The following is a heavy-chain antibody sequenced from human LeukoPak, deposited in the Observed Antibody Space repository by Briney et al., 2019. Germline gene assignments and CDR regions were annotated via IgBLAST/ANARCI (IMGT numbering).Heavy chain of an antibody. V-gene: IGHV3-48*03. CDR3: AELGITMIGGV. CDR2: ISSSGSTI. J-gene: IGHJ6*04. D-gene: IGHD3-10*02. Sequence: PGGSLRLSCAASGFTFSSYEMNWVRQAPGKGLEWVSYISSSGSTIYYADSVKGRFTISRDNAKNSLYLQMTGLRAEDTAVYYCAELGITMIGGVWGKGTTVTISS. CDR1: GFTFSSYE.